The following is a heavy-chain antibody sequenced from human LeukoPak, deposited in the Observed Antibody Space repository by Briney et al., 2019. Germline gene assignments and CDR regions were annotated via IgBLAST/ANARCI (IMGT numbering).Heavy chain of an antibody. CDR1: GGSISSGGHY. CDR2: IYYSGTT. J-gene: IGHJ4*02. CDR3: ARISVTTSTAGDH. Sequence: SQTLSLTCTVSGGSISSGGHYWSWIRQQPGKGLEWIGYIYYSGTTYYNPSLKSRVTISLDTSKNQFSLKLNSVTAADTAVYYCARISVTTSTAGDHWGQGTLVTVSP. D-gene: IGHD4-17*01. V-gene: IGHV4-30-4*01.